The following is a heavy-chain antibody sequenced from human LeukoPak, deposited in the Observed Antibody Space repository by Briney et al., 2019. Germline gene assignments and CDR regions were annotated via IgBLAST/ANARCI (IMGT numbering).Heavy chain of an antibody. CDR2: ISRAGST. V-gene: IGHV4-59*08. D-gene: IGHD3-9*01. J-gene: IGHJ2*01. CDR1: GGSINSYY. Sequence: SETLSLTCTVSGGSINSYYWNWIRQPPGKGLEWIGHISRAGSTTYNPSLKSRVTISVDTSKNQFSLNLSSVTAADTAVYYCARRLTGHYSVYWYFDLWGRGTLVTVSS. CDR3: ARRLTGHYSVYWYFDL.